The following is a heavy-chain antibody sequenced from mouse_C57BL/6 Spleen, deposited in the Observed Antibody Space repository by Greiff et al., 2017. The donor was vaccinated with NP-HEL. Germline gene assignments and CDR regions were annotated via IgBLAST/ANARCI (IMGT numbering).Heavy chain of an antibody. D-gene: IGHD1-1*01. J-gene: IGHJ3*01. CDR2: ISYDGSN. Sequence: VQLQESGPGLVKPSQSLSLTCSVTGYSITSGYYWNWIRQFPGNKLEWMGYISYDGSNNYNPSLKNRISITRDTSKNQFFLKLNSVTTEDTATYYCARDREYYYGSSPFAYWGQGTLVTVSA. CDR3: ARDREYYYGSSPFAY. CDR1: GYSITSGYY. V-gene: IGHV3-6*01.